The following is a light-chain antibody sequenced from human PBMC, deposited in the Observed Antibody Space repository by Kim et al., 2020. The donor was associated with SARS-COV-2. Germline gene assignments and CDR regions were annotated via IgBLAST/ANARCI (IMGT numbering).Light chain of an antibody. V-gene: IGLV1-44*01. CDR2: SDD. J-gene: IGLJ2*01. CDR1: SSIIGSNT. CDR3: AVWDDSLNGPV. Sequence: QSVLTQPSSASGTPGQRVTISCSGSSSIIGSNTVNCYQLLPGMAPKLLIHSDDQRPSGVPDRFSGSKSVTSFSLAISGLQSEDEADYFCAVWDDSLNGPVFGGGTQLTVL.